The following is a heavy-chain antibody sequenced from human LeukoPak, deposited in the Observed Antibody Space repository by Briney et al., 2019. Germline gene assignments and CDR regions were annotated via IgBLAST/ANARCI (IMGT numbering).Heavy chain of an antibody. J-gene: IGHJ3*02. Sequence: GRSLRLSCAASGFTFSSYGMHWVRQAPGKGLEWVAIIWYDGTTKYYADSVKGRFTLSRDNSKNTMFLQMNSLRAEDRAVYYCAKSRTGHDAFDIWGQGTKVTVSS. D-gene: IGHD3/OR15-3a*01. CDR2: IWYDGTTK. CDR3: AKSRTGHDAFDI. CDR1: GFTFSSYG. V-gene: IGHV3-33*06.